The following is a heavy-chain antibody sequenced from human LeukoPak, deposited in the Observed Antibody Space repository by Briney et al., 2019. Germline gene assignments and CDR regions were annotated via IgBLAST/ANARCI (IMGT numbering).Heavy chain of an antibody. D-gene: IGHD3-22*01. CDR2: IYYSGST. CDR3: ARDYYDSSGYYPYYYYGMDV. V-gene: IGHV4-30-4*01. CDR1: GGSISSGDYY. Sequence: SQTLSLTCTVSGGSISSGDYYWSWIRQPPGKGLEWIGYIYYSGSTYYNPSLKSRGTISVDTSKNQFSLKLSSVTAADTAVYYCARDYYDSSGYYPYYYYGMDVWGQGTTVTVSS. J-gene: IGHJ6*02.